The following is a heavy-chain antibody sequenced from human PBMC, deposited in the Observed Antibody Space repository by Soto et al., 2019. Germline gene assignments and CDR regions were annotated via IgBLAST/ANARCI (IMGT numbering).Heavy chain of an antibody. J-gene: IGHJ4*02. CDR3: ARYPPDPYHDSGGFFTD. V-gene: IGHV3-53*04. Sequence: EVQLVESGGGLVRPGGSLRLSCAASGFTVSSNYMSWVRQAPGKGLGWVSILYSGGNTHYEDSVKGRFTISRNSTNNTLYLQINSLKLKDTAVYFSARYPPDPYHDSGGFFTDWGQGTLVTVSS. CDR1: GFTVSSNY. D-gene: IGHD2-15*01. CDR2: LYSGGNT.